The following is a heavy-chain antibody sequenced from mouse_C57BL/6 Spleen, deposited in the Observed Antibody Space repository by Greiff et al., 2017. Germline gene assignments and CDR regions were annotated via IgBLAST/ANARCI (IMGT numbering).Heavy chain of an antibody. CDR1: GFTFSDYG. Sequence: EVKLMESGGGLVKPGGSLKLSCAASGFTFSDYGMHWVRQAPEKGLEWVAYISSGSSTIYYADTVKGRFTISRANAKNTLFLQMTSLRSEDTAMYYCARGYGQYYYAMDYWGQGTSVTVSS. CDR3: ARGYGQYYYAMDY. V-gene: IGHV5-17*01. D-gene: IGHD1-1*02. CDR2: ISSGSSTI. J-gene: IGHJ4*01.